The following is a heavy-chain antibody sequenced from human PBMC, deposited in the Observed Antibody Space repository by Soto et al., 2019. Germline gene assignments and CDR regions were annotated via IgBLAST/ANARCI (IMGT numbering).Heavy chain of an antibody. CDR1: GDSVSSNSAA. CDR2: TYYRSKWYN. D-gene: IGHD3-16*01. CDR3: ARGQRDLAFDYYYGMDP. V-gene: IGHV6-1*01. J-gene: IGHJ6*02. Sequence: SQTLSLTCAISGDSVSSNSAAWNWIRQSPSRGLEWLGGTYYRSKWYNDYAVSVKSRITINPDTSKNQFSLQLNSVTPADTAVYHCARGQRDLAFDYYYGMDPWGPGTTVTVSS.